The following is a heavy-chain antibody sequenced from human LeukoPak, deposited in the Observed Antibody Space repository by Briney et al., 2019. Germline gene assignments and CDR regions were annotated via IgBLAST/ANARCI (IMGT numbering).Heavy chain of an antibody. CDR2: IYSGGST. CDR3: ARYPTRIAAFDY. J-gene: IGHJ4*02. D-gene: IGHD6-6*01. Sequence: PGGSLRLSCAASGFTVSSNYMSWVRQAPEKGLEWVSVIYSGGSTYYADSVKGRFTISRDNSKNTLYLQMNSLRAEDTAVYYCARYPTRIAAFDYWGQGTLVTVSS. V-gene: IGHV3-53*01. CDR1: GFTVSSNY.